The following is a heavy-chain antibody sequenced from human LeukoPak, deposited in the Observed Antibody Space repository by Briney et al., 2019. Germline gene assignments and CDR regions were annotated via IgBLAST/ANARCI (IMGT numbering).Heavy chain of an antibody. CDR1: GGSFSGYY. V-gene: IGHV4-34*01. Sequence: SETLSLTCAVYGGSFSGYYWSWIRQPPGKGLEWIGEINHSGSTYYNPSLKSRVTISVDTSKNQFSLKLSSVTAADTAVYYCARHKYSSGWPPEGAFDIWGQGTMVTVSS. CDR3: ARHKYSSGWPPEGAFDI. D-gene: IGHD6-19*01. J-gene: IGHJ3*02. CDR2: INHSGST.